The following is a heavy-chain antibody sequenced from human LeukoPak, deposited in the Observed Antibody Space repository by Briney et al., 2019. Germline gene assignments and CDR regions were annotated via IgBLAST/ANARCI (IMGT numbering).Heavy chain of an antibody. CDR1: GYTFTSYD. CDR3: AREPEKTGIAAAGVKEKNFDY. CDR2: MNPNSGNT. Sequence: ASVKVSCKASGYTFTSYDINWVRQATGQGLEWMGWMNPNSGNTGYAQKFQGRVTMTRNTSISTAYMELSSLRSEDTAVYYCAREPEKTGIAAAGVKEKNFDYWGQGTLVTVSS. J-gene: IGHJ4*02. D-gene: IGHD6-13*01. V-gene: IGHV1-8*01.